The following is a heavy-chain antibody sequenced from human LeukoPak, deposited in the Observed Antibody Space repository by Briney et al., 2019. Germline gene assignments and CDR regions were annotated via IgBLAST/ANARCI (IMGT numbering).Heavy chain of an antibody. V-gene: IGHV1-2*02. Sequence: ASVKVSCKASGYTFTGYYMHWVRQAPGQGLEWMGWINPNSGGTNYAQKFQGRVTMTGDTSISTACMELSRLRSDDTAVYYCARDLFLYYYDSSGYYIDPWGQGTLVTVSS. D-gene: IGHD3-22*01. CDR2: INPNSGGT. CDR1: GYTFTGYY. J-gene: IGHJ5*02. CDR3: ARDLFLYYYDSSGYYIDP.